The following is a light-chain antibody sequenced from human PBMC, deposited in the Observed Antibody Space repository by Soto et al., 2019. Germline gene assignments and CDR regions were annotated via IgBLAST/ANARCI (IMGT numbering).Light chain of an antibody. Sequence: QSALTQPASVSGSPGQSITISCTGTSSDVGGYNYVSWYQQHPGKAPKLMIYEVSNRPSGVSNRFSGSKSGNTASLTISGLQAEDEADYHCSSYTSSSTLEDWVFGGGTKLTVL. CDR1: SSDVGGYNY. J-gene: IGLJ3*02. V-gene: IGLV2-14*01. CDR3: SSYTSSSTLEDWV. CDR2: EVS.